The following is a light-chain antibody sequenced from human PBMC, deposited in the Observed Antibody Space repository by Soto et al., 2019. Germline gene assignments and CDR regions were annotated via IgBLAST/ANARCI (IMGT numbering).Light chain of an antibody. CDR3: QSYDSNLSGSL. CDR1: SSNIGAGYG. CDR2: NYV. J-gene: IGLJ2*01. Sequence: QSALTQPPSVSGAPGQRVTISCAGTSSNIGAGYGVPWYQQLPGRAPKLLIHNYVNRPSGVPDRFSGSKSGTSASLAITGLQGEDEGDYYCQSYDSNLSGSLFGGGTKLTVL. V-gene: IGLV1-40*01.